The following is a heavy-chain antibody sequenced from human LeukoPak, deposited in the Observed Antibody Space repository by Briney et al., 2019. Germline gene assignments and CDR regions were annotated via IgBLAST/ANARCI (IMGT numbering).Heavy chain of an antibody. J-gene: IGHJ4*02. CDR3: AKDGDTRRYFDY. Sequence: GGSLRLSCAASGFTFSSYGMHWVRQAPGKGLGWVAVISYDGSNKYYADSVKGRFTISRDNSKNTLYLQMNSLRAEDTAVYYCAKDGDTRRYFDYWGQGTLVTVSS. D-gene: IGHD2-21*02. V-gene: IGHV3-30*18. CDR1: GFTFSSYG. CDR2: ISYDGSNK.